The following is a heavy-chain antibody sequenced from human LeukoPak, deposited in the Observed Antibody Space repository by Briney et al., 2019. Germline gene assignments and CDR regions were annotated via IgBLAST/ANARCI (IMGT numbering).Heavy chain of an antibody. Sequence: GGPLRLSCAASGFTFSSYSMNWVRQAPGKGLEWVSSISSSSSYIYYADSVKGRFTISRDNAKNSLYLQMNSLRAEDTAVYYCARAEYCSSTSCYKRGAFDIWGQGTMVTVSS. CDR1: GFTFSSYS. CDR3: ARAEYCSSTSCYKRGAFDI. J-gene: IGHJ3*02. D-gene: IGHD2-2*02. V-gene: IGHV3-21*01. CDR2: ISSSSSYI.